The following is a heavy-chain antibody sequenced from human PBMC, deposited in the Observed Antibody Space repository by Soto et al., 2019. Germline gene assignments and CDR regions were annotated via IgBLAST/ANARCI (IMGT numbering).Heavy chain of an antibody. CDR2: IYPGDSDT. CDR3: ARSSLYYDSSGYYYDYYGMDV. Sequence: PGESLKISCKGSGYSFTSYWIGWVRQMPGKGLEWMGIIYPGDSDTRYSPSFQGQVTISADKSISTAYLQWSSLKASDTAMYYCARSSLYYDSSGYYYDYYGMDVWGQGTTVTVSS. D-gene: IGHD3-22*01. V-gene: IGHV5-51*01. CDR1: GYSFTSYW. J-gene: IGHJ6*02.